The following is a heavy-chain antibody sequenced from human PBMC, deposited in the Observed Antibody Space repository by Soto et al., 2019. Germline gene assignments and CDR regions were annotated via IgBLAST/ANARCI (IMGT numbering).Heavy chain of an antibody. CDR2: ISGNSGAI. CDR1: GFTFNDYS. J-gene: IGHJ4*02. D-gene: IGHD6-13*01. CDR3: AKGSAGAGGKIGYFDF. V-gene: IGHV3-9*01. Sequence: PGGSLRLSCAASGFTFNDYSMHWVRQAPGKGLEWVSGISGNSGAIGYAESAKGRFTISRDNAKNSLHLQMNSLRAEDSALYYCAKGSAGAGGKIGYFDFWGQGIVVTVSS.